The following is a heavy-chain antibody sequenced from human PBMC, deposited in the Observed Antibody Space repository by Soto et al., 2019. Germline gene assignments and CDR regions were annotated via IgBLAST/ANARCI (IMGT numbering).Heavy chain of an antibody. CDR3: ARDLSWGSNWYYYMDV. V-gene: IGHV3-48*01. CDR2: ISSSSSVI. D-gene: IGHD7-27*01. J-gene: IGHJ6*03. CDR1: GFILSDCA. Sequence: EVQLVESGGGLVQPGGSLRLSCATSGFILSDCAMNWVRQAPGKRLEWVSYISSSSSVIDYADSVKGRFTVSRDNARNSLYLQMNSLRAEDTAAYYCARDLSWGSNWYYYMDVWGKGTTVTVSS.